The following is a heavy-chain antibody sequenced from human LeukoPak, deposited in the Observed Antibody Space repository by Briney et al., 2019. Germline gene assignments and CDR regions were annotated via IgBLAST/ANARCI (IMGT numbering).Heavy chain of an antibody. D-gene: IGHD5-12*01. Sequence: GGSLRLSCAASGFSFSSYWMHWVRQAPGKGLDWVSAISASGGSTSYADSVKGRFTISRDNSKNTLYPQMSSLRAVDTAVYYCASQTSGYSGYSSHYWGQGTLVTVSS. CDR2: ISASGGST. J-gene: IGHJ4*02. CDR1: GFSFSSYW. V-gene: IGHV3-23*01. CDR3: ASQTSGYSGYSSHY.